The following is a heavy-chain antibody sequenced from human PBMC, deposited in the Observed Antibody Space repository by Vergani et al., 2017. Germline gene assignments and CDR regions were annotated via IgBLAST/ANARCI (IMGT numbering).Heavy chain of an antibody. Sequence: QVQLVQSGAEVKKPGASVKVSCKASGYTFTSYGISWVRQAPGQGLEWMGWISAYNGNTNYAQKFQGRVTMTRDTSISTAYMELSRLRSDDTAVYYCARVNEIFGVVIIPYYFDYWGQGTLVTVSS. D-gene: IGHD3-3*01. CDR2: ISAYNGNT. CDR1: GYTFTSYG. CDR3: ARVNEIFGVVIIPYYFDY. J-gene: IGHJ4*02. V-gene: IGHV1-18*04.